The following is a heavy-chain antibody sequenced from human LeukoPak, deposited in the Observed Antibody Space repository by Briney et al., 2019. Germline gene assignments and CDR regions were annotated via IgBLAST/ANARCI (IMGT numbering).Heavy chain of an antibody. CDR2: IYYSGST. Sequence: SETLSLTCTVSGYSISSGYYWAWIRQPPGKGLEWIGSIYYSGSTYYNPSLKSRVTISVDTSKNQFSLKLSSVTAADTAVYYCASGPWFGDPSVWGQGTLVTVSS. J-gene: IGHJ4*02. V-gene: IGHV4-38-2*02. CDR1: GYSISSGYY. D-gene: IGHD3-10*01. CDR3: ASGPWFGDPSV.